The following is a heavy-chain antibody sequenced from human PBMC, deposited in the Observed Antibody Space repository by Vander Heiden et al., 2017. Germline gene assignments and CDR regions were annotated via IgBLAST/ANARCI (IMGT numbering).Heavy chain of an antibody. D-gene: IGHD2-2*01. V-gene: IGHV3-21*01. CDR2: ISSISSYI. CDR3: GRYCSSTSCHPYYYYYGMDV. J-gene: IGHJ6*02. Sequence: EVQLVESGGGLVKPGGSLSLSCSASGFTFSSYSMNWARQAPGKGLEWVSSISSISSYIYYADSGKGRFTISRDNAKNSLYLQMNSLRAEDTAVYYCGRYCSSTSCHPYYYYYGMDVWGQGTTVTVSS. CDR1: GFTFSSYS.